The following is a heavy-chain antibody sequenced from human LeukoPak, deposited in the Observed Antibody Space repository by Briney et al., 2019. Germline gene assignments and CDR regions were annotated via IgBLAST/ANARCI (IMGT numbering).Heavy chain of an antibody. V-gene: IGHV1-69*04. D-gene: IGHD3-10*01. Sequence: ASVKVSCRASGYTFTSYGISWVRQAPGQGLEWMGRIIPILGIANYAQKFQGRVTITADKSTSTAYMELSSLRSEDTAVYYCARSVLWFGELYYFDYWGQGTLVTVSS. CDR3: ARSVLWFGELYYFDY. J-gene: IGHJ4*02. CDR1: GYTFTSYG. CDR2: IIPILGIA.